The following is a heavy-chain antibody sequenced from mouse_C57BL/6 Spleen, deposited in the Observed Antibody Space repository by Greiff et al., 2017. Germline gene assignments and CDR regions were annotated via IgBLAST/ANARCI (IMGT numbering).Heavy chain of an antibody. Sequence: EVKLQESGGGLVKPGGSLKLSCAASGFTFSSYAMSWVRQTPEKRLEWVATISDGGSYTYYPDNVKGRFTISRDNAKNNLYLQMSHLKSEDTAMYYCASYGSGDWYFDVWGTGTTVTVSS. CDR2: ISDGGSYT. J-gene: IGHJ1*03. D-gene: IGHD1-1*01. V-gene: IGHV5-4*03. CDR3: ASYGSGDWYFDV. CDR1: GFTFSSYA.